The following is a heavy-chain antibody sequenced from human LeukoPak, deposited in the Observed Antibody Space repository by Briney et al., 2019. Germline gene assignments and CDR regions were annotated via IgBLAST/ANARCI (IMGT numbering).Heavy chain of an antibody. CDR2: IKQDGSEK. CDR3: ARDQFPAWELPGPCDY. D-gene: IGHD1-26*01. V-gene: IGHV3-7*03. J-gene: IGHJ4*02. CDR1: GFTFSSYW. Sequence: GGSLRLSCAASGFTFSSYWMSWVRQAPGKGLEWVANIKQDGSEKYYVDSGKGRFTISRDNAKNSLYLQMNSLRAEDTAVYYCARDQFPAWELPGPCDYWGQGTLVTVSS.